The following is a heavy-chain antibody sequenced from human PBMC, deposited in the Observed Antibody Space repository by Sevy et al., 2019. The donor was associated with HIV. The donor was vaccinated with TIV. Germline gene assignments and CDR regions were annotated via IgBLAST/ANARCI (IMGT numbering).Heavy chain of an antibody. CDR2: ISGISTYI. CDR3: ARRVTAHDGFDI. Sequence: GGSLRLSCAASGFILSDYYMSWVRQAPGKGLEWVSYISGISTYINYADSVKGRFTISRDNAKNTLFLEMNSLRAEDTAVYYCARRVTAHDGFDIWGQGTMVTVSS. V-gene: IGHV3-11*06. CDR1: GFILSDYY. D-gene: IGHD5-18*01. J-gene: IGHJ3*02.